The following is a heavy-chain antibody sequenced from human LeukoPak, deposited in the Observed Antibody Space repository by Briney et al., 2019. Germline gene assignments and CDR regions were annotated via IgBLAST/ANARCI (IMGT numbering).Heavy chain of an antibody. J-gene: IGHJ4*02. CDR3: ARHPPCMGVPARPFDY. CDR2: IYPDDSDT. CDR1: GYSFTSYW. V-gene: IGHV5-51*01. Sequence: GESLKISCKGSGYSFTSYWIGWVRQMPGKGLEWMGIIYPDDSDTRYSPSFQGQVTISADKSISTAYLQWSSLKASDTAMYYRARHPPCMGVPARPFDYWGQGTLVTVSS. D-gene: IGHD2-8*01.